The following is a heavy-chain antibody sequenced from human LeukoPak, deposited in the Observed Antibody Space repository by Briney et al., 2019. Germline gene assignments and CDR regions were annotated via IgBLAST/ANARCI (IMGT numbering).Heavy chain of an antibody. CDR1: GFTFDDYA. CDR2: ISWNSGSI. J-gene: IGHJ5*02. CDR3: AKVSGDYEGWFDP. D-gene: IGHD4-17*01. Sequence: GGCLRLSCAASGFTFDDYAMHWVRQAPGKGRGWVSGISWNSGSIAYADSVKGRFTISRDNAKNSLYLQMNSLRAEDTALYYCAKVSGDYEGWFDPWGQGTLVTVSS. V-gene: IGHV3-9*01.